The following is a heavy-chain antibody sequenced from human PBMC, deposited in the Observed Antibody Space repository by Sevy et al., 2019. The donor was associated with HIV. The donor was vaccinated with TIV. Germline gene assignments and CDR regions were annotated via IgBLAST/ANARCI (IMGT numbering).Heavy chain of an antibody. CDR2: IYSGGST. J-gene: IGHJ4*02. D-gene: IGHD3-16*01. V-gene: IGHV3-66*01. CDR1: GFTVSRNY. CDR3: AGDRGGIGNIDY. Sequence: GGSLRLSCAASGFTVSRNYMTWVRQAPGKGLEWVSLIYSGGSTYYADSVKGRFTISRDNSKNTLYLQMNSPRAEDTAVYYCAGDRGGIGNIDYWGQGTLVTVSS.